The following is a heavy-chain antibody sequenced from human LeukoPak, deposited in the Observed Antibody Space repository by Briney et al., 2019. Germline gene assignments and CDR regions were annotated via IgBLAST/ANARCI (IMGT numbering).Heavy chain of an antibody. CDR2: FHHTAGT. D-gene: IGHD3-22*01. V-gene: IGHV4-59*08. Sequence: SETLSLTCTVSGDSISGDYRSWIRQSPGKGLEWIGYFHHTAGTRYNPSLQSRVTISIDTSRNHFSLKLNSLSAADTAVYFCARLLDYDSSGDPDTFDIWGQGTMVTVSS. CDR3: ARLLDYDSSGDPDTFDI. CDR1: GDSISGDY. J-gene: IGHJ3*02.